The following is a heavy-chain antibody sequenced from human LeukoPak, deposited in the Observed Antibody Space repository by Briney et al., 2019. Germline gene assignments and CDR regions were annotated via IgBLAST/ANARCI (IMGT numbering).Heavy chain of an antibody. CDR2: INWNGGST. V-gene: IGHV3-20*04. CDR3: ARDKRNSYGYRWFDP. CDR1: GFTFDDYG. Sequence: GGSLRLSCAASGFTFDDYGMSWVRQAPGKGLEWVSGINWNGGSTGYADSVKGRFTISRDNAKNSLYLQMNSLRAEDTALYYYARDKRNSYGYRWFDPWGQGTLVTVSS. D-gene: IGHD5-18*01. J-gene: IGHJ5*02.